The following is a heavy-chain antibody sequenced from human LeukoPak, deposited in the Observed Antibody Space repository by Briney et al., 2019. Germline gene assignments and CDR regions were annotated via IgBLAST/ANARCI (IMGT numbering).Heavy chain of an antibody. Sequence: SETLSLTCTVSGGSISSYYWSWIRQPPGKGLEWIGMSHSGSTNYNPSLKSRVTISVDTSKNQFSLKLSSVTAADTAVYYCARGSEADYWGQGTLVTVSS. CDR1: GGSISSYY. V-gene: IGHV4-59*12. J-gene: IGHJ4*02. CDR3: ARGSEADY. D-gene: IGHD6-6*01. CDR2: SHSGST.